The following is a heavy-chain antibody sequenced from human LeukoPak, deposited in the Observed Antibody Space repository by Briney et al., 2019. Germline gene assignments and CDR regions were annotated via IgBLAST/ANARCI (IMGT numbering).Heavy chain of an antibody. CDR3: AKVKSATTVTTFTDY. Sequence: GGSLRLSCAASGFTFSSYAMSWVRQAPGKGLEWVSAISGSGGSTYYADSVKGRFTISRGNSKNTLYLQMNSLRAEDTAVYYCAKVKSATTVTTFTDYWGQGTLVTVSS. CDR1: GFTFSSYA. D-gene: IGHD4-17*01. CDR2: ISGSGGST. J-gene: IGHJ4*02. V-gene: IGHV3-23*01.